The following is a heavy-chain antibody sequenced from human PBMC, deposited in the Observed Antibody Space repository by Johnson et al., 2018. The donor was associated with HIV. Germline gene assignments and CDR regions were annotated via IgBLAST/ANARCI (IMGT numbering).Heavy chain of an antibody. CDR2: ISYDGSNK. CDR3: ARVGANFDAFDI. J-gene: IGHJ3*02. V-gene: IGHV3-30-3*01. CDR1: GFTFSSYA. D-gene: IGHD4/OR15-4a*01. Sequence: QVQLVESGGGVVQPGRSLRLSCAASGFTFSSYAMHWVRQAPGKGLEWVAVISYDGSNKYYADSAKGRFTISRDNSKNTLYLQMNSLRAEDTAIYYCARVGANFDAFDIWGQGTMVTVSS.